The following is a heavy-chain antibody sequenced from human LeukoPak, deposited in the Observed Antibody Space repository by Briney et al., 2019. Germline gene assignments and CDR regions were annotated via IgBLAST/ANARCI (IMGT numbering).Heavy chain of an antibody. V-gene: IGHV1-8*01. D-gene: IGHD3-3*01. Sequence: GASVKVSCKASGYTFTSYDINWLRQATGQGLEWMGWMNPNSGNTGYAQKFQGRVTMTRNTSISTAYMELSSLRSEDTAVYYCARGHTPVGYYDFWSGYFLYPLTYYMDVWGKGTTVTVSS. CDR1: GYTFTSYD. CDR3: ARGHTPVGYYDFWSGYFLYPLTYYMDV. CDR2: MNPNSGNT. J-gene: IGHJ6*03.